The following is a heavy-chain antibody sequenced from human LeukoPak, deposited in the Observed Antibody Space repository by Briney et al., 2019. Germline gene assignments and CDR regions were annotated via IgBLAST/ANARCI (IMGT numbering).Heavy chain of an antibody. CDR3: ARAAKLRFLEWFDY. CDR2: IYYSGST. V-gene: IGHV4-30-4*08. CDR1: GGSFSGYY. J-gene: IGHJ5*01. D-gene: IGHD3-3*01. Sequence: SSETLSLTCAVYGGSFSGYYWSWIRQPPGKGLEWIGYIYYSGSTYYNPSLKSRVTISVDTSKNQFSLKLSSVTAADTAVYYCARAAKLRFLEWFDYWGQGTLVTVSS.